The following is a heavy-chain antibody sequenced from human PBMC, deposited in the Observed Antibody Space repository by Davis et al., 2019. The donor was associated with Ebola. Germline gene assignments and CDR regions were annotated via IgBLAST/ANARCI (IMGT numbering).Heavy chain of an antibody. CDR2: IKSKTDGGTT. J-gene: IGHJ4*02. V-gene: IGHV3-15*07. D-gene: IGHD1-1*01. Sequence: GESLKISCAAPDFTFSNIWMNWLRQAPGKGLEWVGRIKSKTDGGTTDYAESVKGRFTISRDDSKKTLFLQMNSLKTEDTALYYCTTGCACTYGQDSYWGQGTLVTVS. CDR1: DFTFSNIW. CDR3: TTGCACTYGQDSY.